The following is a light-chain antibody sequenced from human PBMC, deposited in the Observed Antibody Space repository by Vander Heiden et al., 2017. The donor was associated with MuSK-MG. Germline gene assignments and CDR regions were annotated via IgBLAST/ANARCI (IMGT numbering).Light chain of an antibody. CDR3: QQYHHLPPIT. CDR2: DAS. V-gene: IGKV1-33*01. J-gene: IGKJ5*01. CDR1: QDISNY. Sequence: DIQLTQSPSFLSASVGDRVTITCQASQDISNYLNWYQHKPGKAPKLLIYDASNLEGGVPSRFSGSGYGTDFTFTISSLQPEDIATYYCQQYHHLPPITFGQGTRLDIK.